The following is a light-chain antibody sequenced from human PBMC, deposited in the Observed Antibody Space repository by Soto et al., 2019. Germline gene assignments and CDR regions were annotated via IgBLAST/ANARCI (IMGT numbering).Light chain of an antibody. J-gene: IGLJ1*01. CDR2: GVS. CDR3: CSYAGSSFV. Sequence: QSALTQPASVSVSPGQSITISCSGTSSDVGGYNLVSWYQHHPGKAPKLIIFGVSERPSGVSNRLSGSKSANTASLTISGVQAEDEADYHCCSYAGSSFVYGSGTKLTVL. V-gene: IGLV2-23*02. CDR1: SSDVGGYNL.